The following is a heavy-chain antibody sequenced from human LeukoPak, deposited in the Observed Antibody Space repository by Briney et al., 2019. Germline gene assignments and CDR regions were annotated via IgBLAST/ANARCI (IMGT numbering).Heavy chain of an antibody. CDR1: GGSISSSSYY. D-gene: IGHD2-2*01. CDR2: IYYSGST. CDR3: ARHLMVVVPAANWFDP. V-gene: IGHV4-39*01. J-gene: IGHJ5*02. Sequence: SETLSLTCTVSGGSISSSSYYWGWIRQHPGKGLEWIGSIYYSGSTYYNPSLKSRVTISVDTSKNQFSLKLSSVTAADTAVYYCARHLMVVVPAANWFDPWGQGTLVTVSS.